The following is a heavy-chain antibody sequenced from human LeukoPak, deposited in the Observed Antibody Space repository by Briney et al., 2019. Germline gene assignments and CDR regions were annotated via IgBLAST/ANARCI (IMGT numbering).Heavy chain of an antibody. D-gene: IGHD2-2*02. CDR3: ARAEYCSSTSCYKFSFDY. CDR2: IYYSGST. V-gene: IGHV4-30-4*08. J-gene: IGHJ4*02. CDR1: GGSISSGDYY. Sequence: SETLSLTCTVSGGSISSGDYYWSWIRQPPGKGLEWIGYIYYSGSTYYNPSLKSRVTISVDTSKNQFSLKLSSVTAADTAVYYCARAEYCSSTSCYKFSFDYWGQGTLVTVSS.